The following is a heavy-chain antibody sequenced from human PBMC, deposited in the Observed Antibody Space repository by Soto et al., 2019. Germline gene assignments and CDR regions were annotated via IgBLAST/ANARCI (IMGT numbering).Heavy chain of an antibody. CDR1: GYTFTSYG. J-gene: IGHJ4*02. Sequence: QVHLVQSGAEVKKPGASVKVSCKGSGYTFTSYGITWVRQAPGQGLEWMGWISAHNGNTNYAQKLQGGVTLTRYTSTSTAYMELRSLRSDDTAVYYCARGRYGDYWGQGALVTVSS. D-gene: IGHD1-1*01. V-gene: IGHV1-18*01. CDR3: ARGRYGDY. CDR2: ISAHNGNT.